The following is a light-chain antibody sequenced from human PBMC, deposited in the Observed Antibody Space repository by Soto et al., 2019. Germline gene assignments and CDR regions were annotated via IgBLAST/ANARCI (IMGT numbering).Light chain of an antibody. CDR2: QVN. Sequence: QYALTQPPSASGSPGQSVTISCTGTSSDIGVYDFVSWYQQHPGKDPKVIIYQVNKRPSGVPDRFSGSKSGNTASLTVSGLRTEDEADYFCSSFAGSYSPYVFGTGTKVTVL. J-gene: IGLJ1*01. CDR1: SSDIGVYDF. V-gene: IGLV2-8*01. CDR3: SSFAGSYSPYV.